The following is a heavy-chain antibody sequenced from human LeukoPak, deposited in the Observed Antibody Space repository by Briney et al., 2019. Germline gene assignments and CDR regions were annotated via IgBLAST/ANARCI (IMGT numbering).Heavy chain of an antibody. J-gene: IGHJ6*02. CDR1: GYTLTELS. Sequence: ASVKVSCKVSGYTLTELSMHWVRQAPGKGLEWMGGFDPEDGETIYAQKFQGRVTMTEDTSTDTAYMELSSLRSEDTAVYYCATVAMVKLYYYYGMDVWGQGTTVTVSS. CDR2: FDPEDGET. D-gene: IGHD5-18*01. CDR3: ATVAMVKLYYYYGMDV. V-gene: IGHV1-24*01.